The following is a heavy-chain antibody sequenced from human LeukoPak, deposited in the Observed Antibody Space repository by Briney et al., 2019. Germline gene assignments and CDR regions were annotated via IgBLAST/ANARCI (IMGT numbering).Heavy chain of an antibody. J-gene: IGHJ4*02. CDR2: IYYSGST. D-gene: IGHD4-17*01. Sequence: PSETLSLTCTFSGGSISRGVYSWSWIRQHPGKGLEWIGYIYYSGSTYYNPSLKSRVTISVDTSKNQFSLKLSSVTAADTAVYYCARDQSSTGFDYWGQGTLVTVSS. V-gene: IGHV4-31*03. CDR1: GGSISRGVYS. CDR3: ARDQSSTGFDY.